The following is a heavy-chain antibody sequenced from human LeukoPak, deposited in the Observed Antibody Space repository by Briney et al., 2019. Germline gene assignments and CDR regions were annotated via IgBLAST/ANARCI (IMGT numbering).Heavy chain of an antibody. J-gene: IGHJ4*02. CDR1: GYTFTGYY. D-gene: IGHD2-15*01. Sequence: ASVKVSCKASGYTFTGYYMHWVRQAPGQGLEWMGWINPNSGGTNYAQKFQGRVTMTRDTSISTAYMELSRLRSDDTAVYYCARDFCSGGSCYSRFDYWGQRTLVTVSS. CDR3: ARDFCSGGSCYSRFDY. CDR2: INPNSGGT. V-gene: IGHV1-2*02.